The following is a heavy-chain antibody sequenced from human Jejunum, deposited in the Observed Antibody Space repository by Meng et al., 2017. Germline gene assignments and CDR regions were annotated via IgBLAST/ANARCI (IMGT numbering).Heavy chain of an antibody. Sequence: QGQRQESGPGLVKPPGTLSLPCAVSGGSIRSTNWWSWVRQPPGMGPEWIGDVFHTGSSNYSPSLRSRVTISVDKSKNQFSLNLSSVTAADTAVYFCARRGGAYSTGHFPHFDDWGQGTLVTVSS. CDR3: ARRGGAYSTGHFPHFDD. J-gene: IGHJ4*02. D-gene: IGHD6-19*01. CDR2: VFHTGSS. V-gene: IGHV4-4*01. CDR1: GGSIRSTNW.